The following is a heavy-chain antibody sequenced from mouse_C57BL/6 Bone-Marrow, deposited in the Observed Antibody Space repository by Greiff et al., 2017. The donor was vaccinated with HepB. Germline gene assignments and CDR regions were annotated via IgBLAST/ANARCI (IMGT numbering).Heavy chain of an antibody. CDR1: GYTFTSYW. V-gene: IGHV1-64*01. J-gene: IGHJ2*01. CDR2: IHPNSGST. CDR3: ARLITTVVAPFDY. D-gene: IGHD1-1*01. Sequence: VQLQQSGAELVKPGASVKLSCKASGYTFTSYWMHWVKQRPGQGLEWIGMIHPNSGSTNYNEKFKSKATLTVDKSSSTAYMQLSSLTSEVSSVYYCARLITTVVAPFDYWGQGTTLTVSS.